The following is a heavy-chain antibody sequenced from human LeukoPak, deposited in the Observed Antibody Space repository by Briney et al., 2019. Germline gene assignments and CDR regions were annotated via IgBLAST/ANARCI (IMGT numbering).Heavy chain of an antibody. CDR2: ISHSGTT. CDR3: RESRPFCPFAY. V-gene: IGHV4-4*01. Sequence: PPGTLSLTCGVSGGSIDITNYWSWVRQAPEKGLEWIGEISHSGTTNYNPSLRSRVAMSLDRANNQFSLSLTSVTAADTAVYCTRESRPFCPFAYWGQGVLVTVSS. D-gene: IGHD2-2*01. J-gene: IGHJ4*02. CDR1: GGSIDITNY.